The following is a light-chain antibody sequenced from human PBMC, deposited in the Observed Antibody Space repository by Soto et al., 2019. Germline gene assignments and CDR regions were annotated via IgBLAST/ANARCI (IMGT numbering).Light chain of an antibody. Sequence: QLVLTQPPSVSGAPGQRVTISCTGSRSNIGAGYDVQWYQQLPGTAPKLLISGNINRPSGVPDRFSGSRFGTSASLAITGLQAENEADYYCQSFDRSLSAVVFGGGTKLTVL. V-gene: IGLV1-40*01. CDR3: QSFDRSLSAVV. CDR2: GNI. CDR1: RSNIGAGYD. J-gene: IGLJ2*01.